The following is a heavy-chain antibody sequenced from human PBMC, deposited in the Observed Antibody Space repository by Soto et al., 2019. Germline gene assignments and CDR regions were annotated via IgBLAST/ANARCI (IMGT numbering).Heavy chain of an antibody. Sequence: HLLESGGGVVQPGGSLRLSCVASGFTFDNYAMPWVRQAPGKGLQWVAVITGSGTNAFYADSVTGRFTISRDNSKNTLYLQMTSLSAEDTAVYYSASEETDVIVSRPPDNHGMDVWGQGTMVTVPS. V-gene: IGHV3-23*01. D-gene: IGHD3-10*01. CDR1: GFTFDNYA. CDR3: ASEETDVIVSRPPDNHGMDV. CDR2: ITGSGTNA. J-gene: IGHJ6*02.